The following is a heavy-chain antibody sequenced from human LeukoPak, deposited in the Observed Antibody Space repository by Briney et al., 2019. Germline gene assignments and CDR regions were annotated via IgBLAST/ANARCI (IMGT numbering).Heavy chain of an antibody. J-gene: IGHJ6*03. CDR1: GGSISSSSYY. V-gene: IGHV4-39*07. CDR2: IYYSGST. CDR3: ARVRSSLPPSSSWSHLHYYYYYYMDV. D-gene: IGHD6-13*01. Sequence: PSETLSLTRTVSGGSISSSSYYWGWIRQPPGKGLEWIGSIYYSGSTNYNPSLKSRVTISVDTSKNQFSLKLSSVTAADTAVYYCARVRSSLPPSSSWSHLHYYYYYYMDVWGKGTTVTVSS.